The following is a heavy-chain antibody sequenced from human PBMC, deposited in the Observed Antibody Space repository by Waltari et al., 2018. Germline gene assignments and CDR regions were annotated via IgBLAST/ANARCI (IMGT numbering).Heavy chain of an antibody. V-gene: IGHV3-30*18. CDR3: AKLERQDGAFDY. Sequence: QVQLVESGGGVVQPGRSLRLSCAASGFTFSSYGMHWVRQAPGKGREWVAVIWYDGSNKYYADSVKGRFTISRDNSKNTLYLQMNSLRAEDTAMYYCAKLERQDGAFDYWGQGTLVTVSS. D-gene: IGHD1-1*01. CDR1: GFTFSSYG. CDR2: IWYDGSNK. J-gene: IGHJ4*02.